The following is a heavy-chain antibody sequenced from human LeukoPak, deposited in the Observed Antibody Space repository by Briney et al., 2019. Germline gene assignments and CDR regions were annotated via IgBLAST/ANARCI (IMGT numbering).Heavy chain of an antibody. CDR1: GFTFSTYA. D-gene: IGHD3-22*01. J-gene: IGHJ4*02. V-gene: IGHV3-64*01. CDR2: ISSNGGTT. Sequence: GGSLRLSCAASGFTFSTYAMHWVRQAPGKGLEYVSTISSNGGTTYYGNSVKGRFTISRDNSKNTLYLQTGSLRAEDLAVYYCARNHYDSSGYYFGDYWGQGTLVTVSS. CDR3: ARNHYDSSGYYFGDY.